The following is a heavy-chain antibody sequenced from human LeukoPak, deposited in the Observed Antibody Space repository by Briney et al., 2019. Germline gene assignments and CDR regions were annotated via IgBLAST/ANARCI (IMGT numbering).Heavy chain of an antibody. J-gene: IGHJ4*02. Sequence: SETLSLTCTVSGVSISSGGYYWSWIRQHPGKGLEWIGYIYYSGSTYYNPSLKSRVTISVDTSKNQFSLKLSSVTAADTAVYYCARGLYCSSTSCFYDYWGQGTLVTVSS. CDR1: GVSISSGGYY. D-gene: IGHD2-2*01. V-gene: IGHV4-31*03. CDR3: ARGLYCSSTSCFYDY. CDR2: IYYSGST.